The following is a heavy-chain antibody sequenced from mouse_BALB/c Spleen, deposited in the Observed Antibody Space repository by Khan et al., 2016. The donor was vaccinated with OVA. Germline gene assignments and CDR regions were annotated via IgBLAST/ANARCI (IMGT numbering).Heavy chain of an antibody. CDR2: INPSSGYT. CDR3: VRITIPPYYFDQ. CDR1: GYTFTNYT. V-gene: IGHV1-4*01. J-gene: IGHJ2*01. Sequence: QVRLQQSGAELARPGASVKMSCKASGYTFTNYTMHWVKQRPGQGLEWIGYINPSSGYTNYNQNFNDKATLTTDRSSGTAYMQLSSLTSDDSAVYYCVRITIPPYYFDQWGQGTTLTVSS.